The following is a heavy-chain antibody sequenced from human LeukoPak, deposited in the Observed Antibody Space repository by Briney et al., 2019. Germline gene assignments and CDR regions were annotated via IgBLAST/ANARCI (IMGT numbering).Heavy chain of an antibody. V-gene: IGHV3-7*01. D-gene: IGHD1/OR15-1a*01. CDR3: AGTRTRAGYYFDY. J-gene: IGHJ4*02. CDR2: IKQDGSEK. CDR1: GFTFSSYW. Sequence: PGGSLRLSCAASGFTFSSYWMSWVRQAPGKGLEWVANIKQDGSEKYYVDSVKGRFTISRDNAKNSLYLQMNSLRAEDTAVYYCAGTRTRAGYYFDYWGQGTLVTVSS.